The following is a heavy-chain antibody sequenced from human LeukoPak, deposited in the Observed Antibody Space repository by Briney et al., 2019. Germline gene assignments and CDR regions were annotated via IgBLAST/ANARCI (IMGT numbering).Heavy chain of an antibody. D-gene: IGHD3-22*01. CDR1: GGSFSGYY. CDR3: ARGRRYYYDSSGPETSDY. CDR2: INHSGST. J-gene: IGHJ4*02. Sequence: SETLSLTCAVYGGSFSGYYWSWIRQPPGKGLEWIGEINHSGSTNYNPSLKSRVTISVDTSKNQFSLKLSSVTAADTAVYYCARGRRYYYDSSGPETSDYWGQGTLSPSPQ. V-gene: IGHV4-34*01.